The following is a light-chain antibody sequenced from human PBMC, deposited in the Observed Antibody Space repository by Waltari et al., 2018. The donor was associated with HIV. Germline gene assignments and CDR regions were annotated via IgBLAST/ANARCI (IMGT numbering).Light chain of an antibody. Sequence: QSMLTQPPSASGTPGQRVTISCSGSSSNIGSNYVYWYQQVPGTAPKLLIYRNNQRPAGAPDRVSGAKSGPAASLAISGLRSEDEADYYCAAWDDSLSGWVFGGGTKLTVL. V-gene: IGLV1-47*01. J-gene: IGLJ3*02. CDR1: SSNIGSNY. CDR3: AAWDDSLSGWV. CDR2: RNN.